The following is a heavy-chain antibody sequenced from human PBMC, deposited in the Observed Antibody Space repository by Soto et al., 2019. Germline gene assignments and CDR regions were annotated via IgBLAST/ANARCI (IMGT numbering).Heavy chain of an antibody. D-gene: IGHD5-18*01. CDR3: ARDFGQWIQPWFHDYGMEV. CDR2: IKQDGSEK. Sequence: TGGSLRLSCAASGFTFSSSWMSWVRQAPGKGLEWVANIKQDGSEKYYVDSVKGRFTISRDNAKNSLYLQMNSLRAEDTAVYYCARDFGQWIQPWFHDYGMEVWGQGTTVTVSS. J-gene: IGHJ6*02. CDR1: GFTFSSSW. V-gene: IGHV3-7*03.